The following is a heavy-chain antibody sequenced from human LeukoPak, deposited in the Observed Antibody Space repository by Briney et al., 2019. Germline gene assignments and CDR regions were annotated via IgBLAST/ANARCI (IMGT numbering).Heavy chain of an antibody. J-gene: IGHJ4*02. CDR2: IYSGGST. V-gene: IGHV3-53*01. D-gene: IGHD6-6*01. CDR3: ARDRLYSSSSEDY. CDR1: GFTVSSNY. Sequence: GGSLRLSCAASGFTVSSNYMSWVRQAPGKGLEWVSVIYSGGSTYYADSVKGRFTISRDNSKNTLYLQMNSLSAEDTAVYYCARDRLYSSSSEDYWGQGPLVTVSS.